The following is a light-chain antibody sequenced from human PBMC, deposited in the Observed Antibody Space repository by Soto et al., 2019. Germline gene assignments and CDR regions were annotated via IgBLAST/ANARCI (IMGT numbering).Light chain of an antibody. CDR3: QHSYSTLWT. CDR1: QSISSY. V-gene: IGKV1-39*01. CDR2: AAS. Sequence: DIQMTQSPSSLSASVGDRVTITCRASQSISSYLNWYQQKPGKAPKLLIYAASSLQSGVPSRFSGSGSGTYFTLTISSLQPEDFATYYCQHSYSTLWTFGQGTKVEIK. J-gene: IGKJ1*01.